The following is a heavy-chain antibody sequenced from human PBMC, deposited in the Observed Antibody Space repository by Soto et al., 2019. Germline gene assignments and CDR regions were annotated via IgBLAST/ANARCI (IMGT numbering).Heavy chain of an antibody. Sequence: QVQLVQSGAEVKKPGSSVKVSCKASGGTSSRYTINWVRQAPGQGLEWMGRIIPIAAIANYTQKFQGRVTITVDKSSTTAYMELSSLRSDDTAVYYCARGSTIVRGAPSWFDPWGQGTLVTVSS. D-gene: IGHD3-10*01. CDR2: IIPIAAIA. J-gene: IGHJ5*02. V-gene: IGHV1-69*02. CDR3: ARGSTIVRGAPSWFDP. CDR1: GGTSSRYT.